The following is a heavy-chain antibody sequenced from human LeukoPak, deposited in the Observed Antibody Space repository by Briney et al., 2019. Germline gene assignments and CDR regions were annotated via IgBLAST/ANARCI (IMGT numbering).Heavy chain of an antibody. V-gene: IGHV4-38-2*02. D-gene: IGHD1-7*01. CDR1: GYSISSGYY. Sequence: PSETLSLTCTVSGYSISSGYYWGWIRQPPGKGLEWIGSIYHSGSTYYNPSLKSRVTISVDTSKNQFSLKLSSVTAADTAVYYCARVLNYAIIYYFDYWGQGTLVTVSS. J-gene: IGHJ4*02. CDR3: ARVLNYAIIYYFDY. CDR2: IYHSGST.